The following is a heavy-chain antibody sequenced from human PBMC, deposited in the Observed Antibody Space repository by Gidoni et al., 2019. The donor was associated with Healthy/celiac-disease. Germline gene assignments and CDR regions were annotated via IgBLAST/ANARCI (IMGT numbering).Heavy chain of an antibody. D-gene: IGHD6-6*01. Sequence: EVQLLESGGGLVQPGGYLRLSCAASGFTFSSYAMSWVRQAPGKGLEWVSAISGSGGSTYYADSVKGRFTISRDNSKNTLYLQMNSLRAEDTAVYYCAKALAFVQYYFDYWGQGTLVTVSS. CDR3: AKALAFVQYYFDY. CDR1: GFTFSSYA. V-gene: IGHV3-23*01. CDR2: ISGSGGST. J-gene: IGHJ4*02.